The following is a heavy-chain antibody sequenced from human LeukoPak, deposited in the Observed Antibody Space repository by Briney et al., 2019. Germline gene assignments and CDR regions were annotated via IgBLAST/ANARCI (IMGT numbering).Heavy chain of an antibody. J-gene: IGHJ3*02. Sequence: GGSLRLSCAASGFTFSSYGMHWVRQAPGKVLEWVAFIRYDGCNKYYADSVKGRFTISRDNSKNTLYLQMNSLRAEDTAVYYCAKESRKDSWSRGIWGQGTMVTVSS. CDR3: AKESRKDSWSRGI. V-gene: IGHV3-30*02. CDR1: GFTFSSYG. D-gene: IGHD6-13*01. CDR2: IRYDGCNK.